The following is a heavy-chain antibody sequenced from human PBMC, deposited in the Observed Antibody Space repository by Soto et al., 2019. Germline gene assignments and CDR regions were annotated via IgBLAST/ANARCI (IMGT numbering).Heavy chain of an antibody. D-gene: IGHD6-13*01. Sequence: ASVKVSCKASGYTFTSYGISWVRQAPGQGLEWMGWISAYNGNTNYAQKLQGRVTMTRDTSTSTVYMELSSLRSEDTAVYYCARDSAAGNSNWFDPWGQGTLVTVSS. V-gene: IGHV1-18*01. CDR3: ARDSAAGNSNWFDP. CDR2: ISAYNGNT. J-gene: IGHJ5*02. CDR1: GYTFTSYG.